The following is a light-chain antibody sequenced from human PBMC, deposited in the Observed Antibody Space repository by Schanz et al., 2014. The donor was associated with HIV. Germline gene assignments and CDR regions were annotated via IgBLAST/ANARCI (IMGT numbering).Light chain of an antibody. CDR2: ASH. V-gene: IGLV1-51*01. CDR1: SSNIGNNY. Sequence: QSVLTQPPSVSAAPGQKVTISCSGSSSNIGNNYVSWYQQLPGTAPKLLIYASHERPSEIPDRFSGSQTGTSATLAINGLQTGYEADYFCATWDSTLFGVVFGGGTKLTV. J-gene: IGLJ2*01. CDR3: ATWDSTLFGVV.